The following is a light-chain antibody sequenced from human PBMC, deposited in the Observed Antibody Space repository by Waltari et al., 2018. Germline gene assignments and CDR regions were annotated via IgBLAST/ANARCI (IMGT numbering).Light chain of an antibody. Sequence: QSALTPPASVSGSPGQSITISCTGTTSHVGYYNLVSWYQQHPGKAPKLLICAGSRRPSGISNRFSGSTSGNTASLTISGLQAEDEADYYCCSSAGRSTLFGGGTKLTLL. CDR2: AGS. J-gene: IGLJ2*01. CDR3: CSSAGRSTL. V-gene: IGLV2-23*01. CDR1: TSHVGYYNL.